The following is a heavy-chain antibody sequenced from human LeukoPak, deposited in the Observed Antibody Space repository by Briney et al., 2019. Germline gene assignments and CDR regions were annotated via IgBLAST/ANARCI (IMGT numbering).Heavy chain of an antibody. CDR1: GFTFSSYG. J-gene: IGHJ4*02. D-gene: IGHD3-22*01. V-gene: IGHV3-23*01. Sequence: GGSLRLSCAASGFTFSSYGMSWVRQAPGKGLEWVSAISGSGGSTYYADSVKGRFTISRDNSKNTLYLQMNSLRAEDTAVYYCAKSYDSSGYLAHFDYWGQGTLVTVSS. CDR2: ISGSGGST. CDR3: AKSYDSSGYLAHFDY.